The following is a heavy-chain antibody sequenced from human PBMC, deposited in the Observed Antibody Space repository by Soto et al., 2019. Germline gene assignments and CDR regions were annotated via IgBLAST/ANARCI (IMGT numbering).Heavy chain of an antibody. CDR2: IWYDGSNK. J-gene: IGHJ6*02. CDR3: ARDRGYYDFWSGYSLYGMDV. D-gene: IGHD3-3*01. V-gene: IGHV3-33*01. CDR1: GFTFSSYG. Sequence: GGSLRLSCAASGFTFSSYGMHWVRQAPGKGLERVAVIWYDGSNKYYADSVKGRFTISRDNSKNTLYLQMNSLRAEDTAVYYCARDRGYYDFWSGYSLYGMDVWGQGTTVTVSS.